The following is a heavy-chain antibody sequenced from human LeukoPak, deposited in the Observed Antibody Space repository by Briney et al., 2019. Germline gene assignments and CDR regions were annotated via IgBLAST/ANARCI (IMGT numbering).Heavy chain of an antibody. CDR2: SNSGGNT. V-gene: IGHV3-23*01. CDR1: EFTFSSHA. CDR3: ARYITGPNTAFDI. D-gene: IGHD1-1*01. Sequence: GGSLRLSCVASEFTFSSHAMSWVRQAPGKGLEGVSTSNSGGNTSYSGSVKARFSISRDNSKDTLYLQMDSLRVDDTAVYYCARYITGPNTAFDIWGQGTRVTVSS. J-gene: IGHJ3*02.